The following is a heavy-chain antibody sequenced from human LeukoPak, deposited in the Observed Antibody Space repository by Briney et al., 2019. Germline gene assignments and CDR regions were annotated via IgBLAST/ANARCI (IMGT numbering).Heavy chain of an antibody. CDR3: ARDGGYYLFDY. J-gene: IGHJ4*02. D-gene: IGHD3-22*01. CDR1: GYTFTRYG. CDR2: ISAYNGNT. Sequence: ASVKVSCKASGYTFTRYGISWVRQAPGQGLEWMGWISAYNGNTNYAQKLQGRVTMTTDTSTSTADMELRSLRSDDTAVYYCARDGGYYLFDYWGQGTLVTVSS. V-gene: IGHV1-18*01.